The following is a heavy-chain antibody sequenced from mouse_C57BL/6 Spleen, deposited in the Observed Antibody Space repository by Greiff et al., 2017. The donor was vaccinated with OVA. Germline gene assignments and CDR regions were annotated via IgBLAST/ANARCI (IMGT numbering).Heavy chain of an antibody. CDR1: GFTFSDYY. V-gene: IGHV5-16*01. CDR3: ARESVYWYFDV. J-gene: IGHJ1*03. CDR2: INYDGSST. Sequence: EVKLVESEGGLVQPGSSMKLSCTASGFTFSDYYMAWVRQVPEKGLEWVANINYDGSSTYYLDSLKSRFIISRDNAKNILYLQMSSLKSEDTATYYCARESVYWYFDVGGTGTTVTVSS.